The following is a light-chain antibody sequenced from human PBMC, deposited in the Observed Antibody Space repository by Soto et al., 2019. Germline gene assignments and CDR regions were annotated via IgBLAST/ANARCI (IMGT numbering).Light chain of an antibody. CDR1: QSIGGNF. CDR3: QQYGGSPRT. J-gene: IGKJ1*01. V-gene: IGKV3-20*01. CDR2: GAS. Sequence: EIVLTQSPGTLSLSPGEGATRSCRASQSIGGNFLAWSQQRRGQAPRLLIHGASNRATGIPDRFSGSGSGTDFTLTITRLEPEDFAVYYCQQYGGSPRTFGQGTKVDIK.